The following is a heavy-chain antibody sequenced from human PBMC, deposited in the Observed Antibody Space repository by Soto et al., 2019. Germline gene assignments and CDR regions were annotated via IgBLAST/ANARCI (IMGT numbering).Heavy chain of an antibody. J-gene: IGHJ4*02. CDR2: FNPSGGSS. V-gene: IGHV1-46*01. CDR3: AREFCINGVCDALDH. Sequence: QVQLLQSGTEVTKPGASLKVSCKTSGYSFTSYHVHWVRQAPGQGLEWMGIFNPSGGSSTYAQNFQGRGTMTSDTSTKTVHMELTSLSSEDTAVYYCAREFCINGVCDALDHWGQGTLVTVSS. CDR1: GYSFTSYH. D-gene: IGHD2-8*01.